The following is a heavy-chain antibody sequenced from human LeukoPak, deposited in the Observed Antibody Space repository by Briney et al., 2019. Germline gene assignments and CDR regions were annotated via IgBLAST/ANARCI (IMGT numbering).Heavy chain of an antibody. Sequence: PSETLSLTCAVSGGSISSSNWWSWVRPPPGKGLEWIGEIYHSGSTNYNPSLKSRVTISVDKSKNQFSLKLSSVTAADTAVYYCARTSSVGATYYFDYWGQGTLVTVSS. CDR2: IYHSGST. CDR1: GGSISSSNW. V-gene: IGHV4-4*02. J-gene: IGHJ4*02. CDR3: ARTSSVGATYYFDY. D-gene: IGHD1-26*01.